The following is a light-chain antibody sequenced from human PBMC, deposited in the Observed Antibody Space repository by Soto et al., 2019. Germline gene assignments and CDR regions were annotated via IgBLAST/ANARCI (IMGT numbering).Light chain of an antibody. CDR1: QAINTY. V-gene: IGKV1-12*01. CDR3: QQAYSFPLT. J-gene: IGKJ2*01. CDR2: SGS. Sequence: DIQMTQSPSSVSASVGDRVTITCRASQAINTYLAWYQQKPGSAPKLLIHSGSSLQSGVPSSFSGGGSGTTFTLAISSLQPEDFATYHCQQAYSFPLTFRQGPKREIK.